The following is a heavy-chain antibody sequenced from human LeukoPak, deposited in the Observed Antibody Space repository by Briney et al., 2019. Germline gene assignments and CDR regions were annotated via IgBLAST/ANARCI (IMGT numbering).Heavy chain of an antibody. D-gene: IGHD3-10*01. J-gene: IGHJ3*02. CDR1: GYTFTGYY. CDR2: INPNSGGT. V-gene: IGHV1-2*04. CDR3: ARAGRSSYYGSGSYYRNYDSSGPYAFDI. Sequence: ASVKVSCKASGYTFTGYYMHWVRQAPGQGLEWMGWINPNSGGTNYAQKFQGWVTMTRDTSISTAYMELSRLRSDDTAVYYCARAGRSSYYGSGSYYRNYDSSGPYAFDIWGQGTMVTVSS.